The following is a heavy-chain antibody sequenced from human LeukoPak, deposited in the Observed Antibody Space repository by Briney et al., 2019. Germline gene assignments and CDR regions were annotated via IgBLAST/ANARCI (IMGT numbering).Heavy chain of an antibody. CDR2: INPNSGGT. D-gene: IGHD6-6*01. V-gene: IGHV1-2*02. Sequence: GASVKVSCKASGYTFTGYYMHWVRQAPGQGLEWMGWINPNSGGTNYAQKFQGRVTMTRDTSISTAYMELSRLRSDDTAVYYCARVLYSSSSGLGYWGQGTLVTVSS. CDR3: ARVLYSSSSGLGY. J-gene: IGHJ4*02. CDR1: GYTFTGYY.